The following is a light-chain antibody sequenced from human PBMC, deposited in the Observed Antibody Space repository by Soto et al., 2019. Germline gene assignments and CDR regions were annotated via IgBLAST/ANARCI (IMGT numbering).Light chain of an antibody. J-gene: IGKJ4*01. CDR2: DAS. CDR3: QQRGSWPPPT. Sequence: EIVLTQSPATLSLSPGERATLSCRASQSISSYLAWYQQKPGQAPRLLIYDASNRATGIPARFSGSGSGTDFTLTISSLEPEDFAVYYCQQRGSWPPPTFGGGTKVEIK. V-gene: IGKV3-11*01. CDR1: QSISSY.